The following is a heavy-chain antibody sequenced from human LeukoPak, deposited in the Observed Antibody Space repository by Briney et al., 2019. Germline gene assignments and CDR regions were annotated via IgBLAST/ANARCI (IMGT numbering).Heavy chain of an antibody. CDR3: ARAPREWEHRGFNY. D-gene: IGHD1-26*01. CDR2: INPNSGGT. Sequence: ASVKVSCKASGYTFSGYYIHWVGQAPGQGLEWMGWINPNSGGTNYAQKFQGRVTMTRDTSITTAYMELSRLRSDDTAVYYCARAPREWEHRGFNYWGQGTLVTVSS. CDR1: GYTFSGYY. V-gene: IGHV1-2*02. J-gene: IGHJ4*02.